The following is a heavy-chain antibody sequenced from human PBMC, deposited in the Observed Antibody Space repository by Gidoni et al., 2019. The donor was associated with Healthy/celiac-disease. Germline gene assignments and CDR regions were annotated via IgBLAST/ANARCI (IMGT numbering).Heavy chain of an antibody. Sequence: QVQLVQSGAEVKKPGSSVKVSCKASGGTFSSYPITWVRQAPGQGLEWMGRIIPILGIANYAQKFQGRVKITADKSKSTAYMELSSLGSEDTAVYYCARDSGQQAGIEYFQHWGQGTLVTVSS. V-gene: IGHV1-69*04. CDR2: IIPILGIA. CDR3: ARDSGQQAGIEYFQH. J-gene: IGHJ1*01. D-gene: IGHD6-13*01. CDR1: GGTFSSYP.